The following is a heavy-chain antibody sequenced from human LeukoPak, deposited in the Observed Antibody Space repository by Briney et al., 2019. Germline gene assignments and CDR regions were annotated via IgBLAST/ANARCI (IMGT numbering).Heavy chain of an antibody. CDR1: GGSIARNSCY. J-gene: IGHJ4*02. CDR2: IYYTGST. D-gene: IGHD3-22*01. Sequence: SETLSLTCTVSGGSIARNSCYWAWIRQPPGKGLEWIASIYYTGSTYYNPSLKSRITISLDISKNQFSLKLSSVTASDTAMYYCARREGYFDYWGQGALVTVSS. CDR3: ARREGYFDY. V-gene: IGHV4-39*01.